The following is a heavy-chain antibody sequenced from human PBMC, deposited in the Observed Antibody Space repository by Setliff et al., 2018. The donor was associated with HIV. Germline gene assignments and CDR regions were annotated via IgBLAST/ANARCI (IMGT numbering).Heavy chain of an antibody. CDR3: ARGTTSITFDY. CDR1: GVSTSSSSYY. D-gene: IGHD1-1*01. Sequence: SETLSLTCTVSGVSTSSSSYYWTWIRQQPGKGLEWIGYISYSGSTYYNPSLKSRLTMSIDTSKSHFSLNLNSVTAADTAVYYCARGTTSITFDYWSQGTLVTVSS. J-gene: IGHJ4*02. CDR2: ISYSGST. V-gene: IGHV4-31*03.